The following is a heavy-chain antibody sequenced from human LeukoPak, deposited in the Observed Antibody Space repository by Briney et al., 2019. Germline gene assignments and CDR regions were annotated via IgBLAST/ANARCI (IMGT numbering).Heavy chain of an antibody. J-gene: IGHJ5*02. CDR1: GFRFSDFT. Sequence: GGSLRLSCAASGFRFSDFTMTWVRQAPGRGPEWVSAIGGRSGSTYYADSLGGRFTISGDNSKDMLYLQMNSLKVEDTATYYCGKEGGAWGQGTKVTVSS. V-gene: IGHV3-23*01. CDR2: IGGRSGST. CDR3: GKEGGA. D-gene: IGHD3-16*01.